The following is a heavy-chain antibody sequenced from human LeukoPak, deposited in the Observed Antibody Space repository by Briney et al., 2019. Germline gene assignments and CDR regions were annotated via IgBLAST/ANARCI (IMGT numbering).Heavy chain of an antibody. CDR2: INPNSGGT. V-gene: IGHV1-2*02. J-gene: IGHJ4*02. CDR3: AQEHFDTSGYYSRFDN. D-gene: IGHD3-22*01. CDR1: GYTFTGYY. Sequence: GASVKVSCKASGYTFTGYYMHWVRQAPGQGLEWMGWINPNSGGTNYALKFQGRVTMTRNTSISTAYMELSRLRSDDTAVYYCAQEHFDTSGYYSRFDNWGQGILVTVSS.